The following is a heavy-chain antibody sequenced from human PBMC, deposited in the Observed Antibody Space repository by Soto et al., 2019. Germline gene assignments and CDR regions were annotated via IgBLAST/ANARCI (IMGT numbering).Heavy chain of an antibody. CDR3: AKDRPRRTSGYFFDY. J-gene: IGHJ4*02. CDR2: IYYSGST. D-gene: IGHD1-1*01. Sequence: SETLSLTCTVSGGSISSYYSSWIRQPPGKGLEWIGYIYYSGSTNYNPSLKSRVTISVDTSKNQFSLKLSSVTAEDTALYYCAKDRPRRTSGYFFDYWGQGTPVTVSS. CDR1: GGSISSYY. V-gene: IGHV4-59*12.